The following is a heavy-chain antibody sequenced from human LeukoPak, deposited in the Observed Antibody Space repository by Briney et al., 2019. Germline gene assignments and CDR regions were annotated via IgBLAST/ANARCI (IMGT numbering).Heavy chain of an antibody. V-gene: IGHV3-30*04. CDR1: GFTFSSYA. J-gene: IGHJ4*02. Sequence: GRSLRLSCAASGFTFSSYAMHWVRQAPGKGLEWVAVISYDGSNKYYAVSVKGRFTISRDNSKNTLYLQMNSLRAEDTAVYYCARVGMAATVTVGGYFDYWGQGTLVTVSS. CDR2: ISYDGSNK. CDR3: ARVGMAATVTVGGYFDY. D-gene: IGHD4-17*01.